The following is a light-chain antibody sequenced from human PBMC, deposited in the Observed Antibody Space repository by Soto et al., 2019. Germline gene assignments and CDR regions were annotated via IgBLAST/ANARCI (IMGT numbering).Light chain of an antibody. CDR1: QSISSY. CDR2: AAS. J-gene: IGKJ3*01. Sequence: DIQMTQSPSSLSASVGDRVTITCRASQSISSYLNWYQQKPGKAPKLLIYAASSLQSGVPSRFSGSGSGTDFTLTISSLQPEDFATYYCQQSYSTPFTFGPGTTGDIK. CDR3: QQSYSTPFT. V-gene: IGKV1-39*01.